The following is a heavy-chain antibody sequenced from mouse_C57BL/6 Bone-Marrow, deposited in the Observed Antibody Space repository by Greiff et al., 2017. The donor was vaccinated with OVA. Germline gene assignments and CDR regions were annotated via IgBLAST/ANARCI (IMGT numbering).Heavy chain of an antibody. CDR3: ARRDYGNPAWFAY. J-gene: IGHJ3*01. CDR2: ISSGGSYT. V-gene: IGHV5-6*01. CDR1: GFTFSSYG. Sequence: DVQLVESGGDLVKPGGSLKLSCAASGFTFSSYGMSWVRQTPDKRLEWVATISSGGSYTYYPDSVKGRFTISRDNAKNTLYLQMSSLKSEDTAMYYCARRDYGNPAWFAYWGQGTLVTVSA. D-gene: IGHD2-1*01.